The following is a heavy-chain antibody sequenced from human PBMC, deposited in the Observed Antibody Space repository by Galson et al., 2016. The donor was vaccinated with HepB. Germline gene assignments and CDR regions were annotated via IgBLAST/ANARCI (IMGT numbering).Heavy chain of an antibody. CDR1: GFPFSSYA. J-gene: IGHJ5*02. D-gene: IGHD3-3*01. CDR3: ARELVIIGTTHWFDP. V-gene: IGHV3-23*01. Sequence: SLRLSCAASGFPFSSYAMSWVRQAPGKGLEWVSAVSGSGFITYYADSVKGRYIISRANSKNTLYLQINSLRADDTAVSYCARELVIIGTTHWFDPWGQGTRVTGSS. CDR2: VSGSGFIT.